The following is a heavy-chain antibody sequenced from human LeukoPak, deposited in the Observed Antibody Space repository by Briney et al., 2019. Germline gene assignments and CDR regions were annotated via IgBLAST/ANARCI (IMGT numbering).Heavy chain of an antibody. V-gene: IGHV4-4*09. J-gene: IGHJ4*02. D-gene: IGHD6-19*01. CDR3: ARVAVAGTFDY. Sequence: SETLSLTGTVSGGSISSYYWSWIRQPPGKGLEWIGYIYTSGSTNYNPSLKSRVTISVDTSKNQFSLKLSSVTAADTAVYYCARVAVAGTFDYWGQGTLVTVSS. CDR2: IYTSGST. CDR1: GGSISSYY.